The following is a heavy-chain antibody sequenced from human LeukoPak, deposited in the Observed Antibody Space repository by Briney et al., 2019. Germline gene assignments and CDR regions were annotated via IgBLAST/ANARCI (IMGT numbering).Heavy chain of an antibody. J-gene: IGHJ5*02. Sequence: SGTLSLTCTVSGGSLSTYYWSWIRQPPGKGLEWMGYIYYTGSTNHNPSLKSRVTMSVDTSKNQFSLKLNSVTAADTAVYYCARASGGYYNNWFDPWGQGTLVTVSS. CDR3: ARASGGYYNNWFDP. D-gene: IGHD3-22*01. CDR1: GGSLSTYY. V-gene: IGHV4-59*01. CDR2: IYYTGST.